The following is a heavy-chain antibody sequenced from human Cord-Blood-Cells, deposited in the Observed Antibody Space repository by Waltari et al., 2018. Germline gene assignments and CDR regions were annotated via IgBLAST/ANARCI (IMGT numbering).Heavy chain of an antibody. CDR3: ARSGYSSGWFDAVDI. V-gene: IGHV4-4*07. J-gene: IGHJ3*02. CDR1: GGSISSYY. Sequence: QVQLQESGPGLVKPSETLSLTCTVSGGSISSYYWSWIRQPAGKGLEWIGRIYTSGSTNYNPSLKSRVTMSVDTSKNQFSLKLSSVTAADTAVYYCARSGYSSGWFDAVDIWGQGTMVTVSS. CDR2: IYTSGST. D-gene: IGHD6-19*01.